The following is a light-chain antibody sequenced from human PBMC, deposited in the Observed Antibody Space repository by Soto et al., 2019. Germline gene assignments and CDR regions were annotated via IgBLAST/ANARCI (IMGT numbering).Light chain of an antibody. Sequence: EIVLTQSPGTLSLSPGQRATLSFRASESISRDYLAWYQQRLGQAPRLLIYGASSGATGIPDRFSGSGSGTDFTLTISRLEPEDFAIYYSQPYGGLPYTFGQGTKLEIK. CDR2: GAS. CDR3: QPYGGLPYT. J-gene: IGKJ2*01. CDR1: ESISRDY. V-gene: IGKV3-20*01.